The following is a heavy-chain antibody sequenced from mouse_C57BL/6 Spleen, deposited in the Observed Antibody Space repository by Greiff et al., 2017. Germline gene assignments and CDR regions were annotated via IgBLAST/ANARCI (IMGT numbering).Heavy chain of an antibody. CDR1: GFTFSSYA. CDR3: AREENYYGSSHFDY. CDR2: ISDGGSYT. Sequence: DVKLVESGGGLVKPGGSLKLSCAASGFTFSSYAMSWVRQTPEKRLEWVATISDGGSYTYYPDNVKGRFTISRDNAKNNLYLKMSPLESDATDLYYCAREENYYGSSHFDYWGQGTTLTVSS. D-gene: IGHD1-1*01. J-gene: IGHJ2*01. V-gene: IGHV5-4*01.